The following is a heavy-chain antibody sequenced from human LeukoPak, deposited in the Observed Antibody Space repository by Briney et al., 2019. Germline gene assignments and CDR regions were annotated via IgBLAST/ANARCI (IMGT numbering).Heavy chain of an antibody. V-gene: IGHV3-64*01. J-gene: IGHJ4*02. D-gene: IGHD3-22*01. Sequence: GGSLRLSCAASGFTFSSYVMYWVRQAQGKGLEYVSSISSNGGSTYYANSVNGRFTISRDNSNNTLYLQIGSLRAEDMAVYYCARGGQSKYDSSGYLNYFDYWGQGTLVTVSS. CDR2: ISSNGGST. CDR3: ARGGQSKYDSSGYLNYFDY. CDR1: GFTFSSYV.